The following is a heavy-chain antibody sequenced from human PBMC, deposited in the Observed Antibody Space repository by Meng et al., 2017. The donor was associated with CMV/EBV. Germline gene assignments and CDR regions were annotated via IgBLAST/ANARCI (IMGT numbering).Heavy chain of an antibody. V-gene: IGHV4-34*01. Sequence: SGTLALSCAVYGGSFSGYSWTWSRQYPDKGLEWIGNIKDTGTTNYNPSLKSRVSILVETSKNQFSLKLKSVTGADTAIYYCARGAPGYWGQGTLVTVSS. CDR2: IKDTGTT. J-gene: IGHJ4*02. CDR1: GGSFSGYS. CDR3: ARGAPGY.